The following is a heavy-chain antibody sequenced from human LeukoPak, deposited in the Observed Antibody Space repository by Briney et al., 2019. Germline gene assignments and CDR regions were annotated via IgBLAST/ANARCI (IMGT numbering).Heavy chain of an antibody. D-gene: IGHD4-17*01. Sequence: GRSLRLSCAASGFTVSSNYMSWVRHAPGKGLEWVSVIYSGGSTYYADSVKGRFTISRDNSKNTLYIQMNSLRAEDTAVYYCARGSPEILRSYYYYYMDVWGKGTTVTVSS. J-gene: IGHJ6*03. CDR1: GFTVSSNY. V-gene: IGHV3-53*01. CDR3: ARGSPEILRSYYYYYMDV. CDR2: IYSGGST.